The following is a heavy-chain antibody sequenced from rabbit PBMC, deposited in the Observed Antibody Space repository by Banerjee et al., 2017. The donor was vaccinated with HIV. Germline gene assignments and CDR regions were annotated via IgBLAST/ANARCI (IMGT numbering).Heavy chain of an antibody. D-gene: IGHD6-1*01. Sequence: QSLEESGGDLVKPGASLTLTCTASGFSFNNNHYMCWVRQAPGKGLEWIACIDACSGGSTCYATWAKGRYTISKTSSTTVTQQMASLTAADTATYFCARNYLTNGDAGDAAASGRYYFNLWGPGTLVTVS. CDR2: IDACSGGST. CDR1: GFSFNNNHY. V-gene: IGHV1S40*01. CDR3: ARNYLTNGDAGDAAASGRYYFNL. J-gene: IGHJ4*01.